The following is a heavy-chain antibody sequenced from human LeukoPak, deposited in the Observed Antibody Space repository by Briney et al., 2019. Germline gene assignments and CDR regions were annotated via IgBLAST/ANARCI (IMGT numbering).Heavy chain of an antibody. CDR3: ARGSRLAARRARWFDP. D-gene: IGHD6-6*01. CDR2: INHSGST. J-gene: IGHJ5*02. Sequence: PSETLSLTCTVSGGPISSGGYYWSWIRQPPGKGLEWIGEINHSGSTNYNPSLKSRVTISVDTSKNQFSLKLSSVTAADTAVYYCARGSRLAARRARWFDPWGQGTLVTVSS. V-gene: IGHV4-39*07. CDR1: GGPISSGGYY.